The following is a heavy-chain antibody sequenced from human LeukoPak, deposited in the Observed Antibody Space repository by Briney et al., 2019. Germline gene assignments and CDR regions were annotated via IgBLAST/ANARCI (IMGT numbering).Heavy chain of an antibody. V-gene: IGHV1-18*04. CDR2: ISAYNGNT. J-gene: IGHJ3*02. CDR1: GYTFTSYG. Sequence: ASVKVSCKASGYTFTSYGISWVRQAPGQGLEWMGWISAYNGNTNYAQKLQGRVTMTTDTSTSTAYMELRGLRSDDTAVYYCAREREDIVVVPAALDAFDIWGQGTMVTVSS. D-gene: IGHD2-2*01. CDR3: AREREDIVVVPAALDAFDI.